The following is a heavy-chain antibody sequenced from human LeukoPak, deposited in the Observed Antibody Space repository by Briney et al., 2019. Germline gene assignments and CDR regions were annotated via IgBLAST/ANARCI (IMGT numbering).Heavy chain of an antibody. CDR1: GFTFSSYA. CDR2: ISGSGGST. J-gene: IGHJ4*02. V-gene: IGHV3-23*01. CDR3: ANNMTTVTAFDY. Sequence: GGSLRLSCAASGFTFSSYAISWVRQAPGKGLEWVSTISGSGGSTYYADSVKSRFTFSRDNSKNTLYLQMNSLRADDTAVYYCANNMTTVTAFDYWGQGTLVTVSS. D-gene: IGHD4-17*01.